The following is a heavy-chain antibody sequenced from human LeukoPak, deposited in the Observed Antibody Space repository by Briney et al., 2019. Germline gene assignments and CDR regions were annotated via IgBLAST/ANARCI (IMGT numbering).Heavy chain of an antibody. D-gene: IGHD1-26*01. V-gene: IGHV3-15*01. CDR1: GFTFSNAW. J-gene: IGHJ4*02. CDR2: IKSKTDGGTT. CDR3: TTGLRVGATDDY. Sequence: GGSLRLSCAASGFTFSNAWMSWVHQAPGQGLEWVGRIKSKTDGGTTDYAAPVKGRFTISRDDSKNTLYLQMNSLKTEDTAVYYCTTGLRVGATDDYWGQGTLVTVSS.